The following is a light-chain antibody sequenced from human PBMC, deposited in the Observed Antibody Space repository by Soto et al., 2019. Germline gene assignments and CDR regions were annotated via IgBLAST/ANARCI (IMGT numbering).Light chain of an antibody. CDR1: QGISSA. Sequence: AIQLTQSPSSLSASVGDRVTITCRASQGISSALAWYQQKPGKAPKLLIFDASSLESGVTSRFSGSGSGTELNLTISSLQPEGIATNDCQQFNNYRPGVTCRPGTNVDIK. J-gene: IGKJ3*01. CDR2: DAS. V-gene: IGKV1D-13*01. CDR3: QQFNNYRPGVT.